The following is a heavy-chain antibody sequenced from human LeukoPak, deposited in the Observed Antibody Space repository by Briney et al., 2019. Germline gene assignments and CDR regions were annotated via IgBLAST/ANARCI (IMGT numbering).Heavy chain of an antibody. D-gene: IGHD6-19*01. V-gene: IGHV1-69*13. CDR1: GGTLSSYD. CDR3: ASDVAVAGTRGSWFDP. J-gene: IGHJ5*02. CDR2: IIPIFGTA. Sequence: SVKVSCKASGGTLSSYDISWVRQAPGQGLEWMGGIIPIFGTANYAQKFQGRVTITADESTSTAYMELSSLRSEDTAVYYCASDVAVAGTRGSWFDPWGQGTLVTVSS.